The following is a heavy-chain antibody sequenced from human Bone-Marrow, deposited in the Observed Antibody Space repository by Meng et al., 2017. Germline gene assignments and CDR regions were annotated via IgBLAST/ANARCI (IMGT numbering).Heavy chain of an antibody. D-gene: IGHD2-21*02. CDR1: VGPISSSNW. V-gene: IGHV4-4*03. J-gene: IGHJ5*02. Sequence: QVQLQQAGPGLAKPPGTLPLTCAVSVGPISSSNWWSWVRQPPGKGREWIGEIYHSGSTNYNPSLKSRVTISVDKSKNQFSLKLSSVTAADTAVYYCARKGVTPRGNWLDPWGQGTLVTVSS. CDR3: ARKGVTPRGNWLDP. CDR2: IYHSGST.